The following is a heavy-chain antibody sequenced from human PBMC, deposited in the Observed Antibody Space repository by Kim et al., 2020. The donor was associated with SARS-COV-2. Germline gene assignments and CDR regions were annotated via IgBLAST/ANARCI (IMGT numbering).Heavy chain of an antibody. V-gene: IGHV3-23*01. CDR3: AKDGGSTSHRLNYYYYGIDV. J-gene: IGHJ6*02. CDR1: GFTFSSYA. D-gene: IGHD2-2*01. CDR2: ISGSGGGT. Sequence: GGSLRLSCAASGFTFSSYAMSWVRQAPGKGLEWVSAISGSGGGTYYADSVKGRFTISRDNSKNTLYLQMNSLRAEDTAVYYCAKDGGSTSHRLNYYYYGIDVCGHGATVSASS.